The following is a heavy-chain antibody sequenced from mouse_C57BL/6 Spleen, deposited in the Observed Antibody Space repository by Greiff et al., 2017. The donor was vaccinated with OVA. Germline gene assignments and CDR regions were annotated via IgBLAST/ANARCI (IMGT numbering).Heavy chain of an antibody. J-gene: IGHJ4*01. CDR3: ARWGTTVVATDAMDY. D-gene: IGHD1-1*01. V-gene: IGHV1-55*01. Sequence: QVQLQQPGAELVKPGASVKMSCKASGYTFTSYWITWVTPRPGPGLDWLGHIYPGRGSTHYNEKLKSKATLTVDTSSSTAYLQRSSRTSEDSACYYWARWGTTVVATDAMDYWGQGTSVTVSS. CDR1: GYTFTSYW. CDR2: IYPGRGST.